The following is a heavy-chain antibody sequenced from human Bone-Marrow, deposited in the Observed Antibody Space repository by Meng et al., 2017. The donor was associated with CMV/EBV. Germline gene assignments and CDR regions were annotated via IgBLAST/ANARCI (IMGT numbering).Heavy chain of an antibody. Sequence: ASVKVSCKASGYTFTSYDINWVRQATGQGLEWMGWMNPNSGNTGYAQKFQGRVTITRNTSISTAYMELSSLRSEDTAVHYCARAAKYSSRWYLRTALNHYYGMDVWGQGTTVTVSS. CDR1: GYTFTSYD. J-gene: IGHJ6*02. CDR2: MNPNSGNT. CDR3: ARAAKYSSRWYLRTALNHYYGMDV. V-gene: IGHV1-8*03. D-gene: IGHD6-13*01.